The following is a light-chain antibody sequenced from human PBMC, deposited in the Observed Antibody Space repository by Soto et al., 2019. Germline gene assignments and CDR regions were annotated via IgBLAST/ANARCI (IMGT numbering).Light chain of an antibody. CDR1: QSISSW. J-gene: IGKJ2*01. CDR3: QRYDTYSVNA. CDR2: KAS. V-gene: IGKV1-5*03. Sequence: DIQMTQSPSTLSASVGDRVTITCRASQSISSWLAWYQQKPGKAPKLLMYKASTLQSGVPSRFSGSGSGTEFTLTISSLQPDDFATYYCQRYDTYSVNASGQGTRLEIK.